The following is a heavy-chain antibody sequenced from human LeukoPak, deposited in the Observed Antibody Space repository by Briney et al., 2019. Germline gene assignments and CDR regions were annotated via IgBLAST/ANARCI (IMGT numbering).Heavy chain of an antibody. V-gene: IGHV3-7*05. J-gene: IGHJ6*02. Sequence: PGGSLRLSCAASGFTFTSSWMTWARQAPGKGLEWVANIKQDGTDKYYVDSVKGRFTISRDTAKNSVYLQMNSPRAEDTAVYYCVRGMDVWGQGTTVTVSS. CDR1: GFTFTSSW. CDR2: IKQDGTDK. CDR3: VRGMDV.